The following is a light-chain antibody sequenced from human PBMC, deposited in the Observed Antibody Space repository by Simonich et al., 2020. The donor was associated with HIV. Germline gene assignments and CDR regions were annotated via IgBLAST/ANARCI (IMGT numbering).Light chain of an antibody. CDR1: QGISNS. J-gene: IGKJ1*01. Sequence: DIQMTQSPSSLSTSIGDRVTITCRASQGISNSLAWYQQKPGRAPKLLLYTASRLESGVPSRFSGSGSGTDYTLTISSLQPEDFATYYCQQSYNTPQTFGQGTKVEIK. CDR3: QQSYNTPQT. CDR2: TAS. V-gene: IGKV1-NL1*01.